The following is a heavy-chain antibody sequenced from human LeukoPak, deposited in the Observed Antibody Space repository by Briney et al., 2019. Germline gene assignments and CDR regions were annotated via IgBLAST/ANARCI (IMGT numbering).Heavy chain of an antibody. CDR2: INPDGTTT. Sequence: GGSLRLSCAASGFTFSTYWMHWVRQAPGKGLVWVSRINPDGTTTSYADSVKGRFTISRDNAKNSLYLQMNSLRAEDTAVYYCARDRGWFDPWGQGTLVTVSS. CDR1: GFTFSTYW. CDR3: ARDRGWFDP. D-gene: IGHD3-10*01. V-gene: IGHV3-74*01. J-gene: IGHJ5*02.